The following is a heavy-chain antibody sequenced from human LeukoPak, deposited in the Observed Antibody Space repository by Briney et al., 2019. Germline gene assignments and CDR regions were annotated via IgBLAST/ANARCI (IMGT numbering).Heavy chain of an antibody. CDR2: ISYDGSNK. V-gene: IGHV3-30*01. Sequence: PGRSLRLSCAASGFTFSSYAMHWVRQAPGKGLEWVAVISYDGSNKYYADSVKDRFTISRDKSKNTMYLQMNSLRAEDTAVYYCARDQGYYDFWSGYYTPSYWGQGTLVTVSS. CDR1: GFTFSSYA. CDR3: ARDQGYYDFWSGYYTPSY. J-gene: IGHJ4*02. D-gene: IGHD3-3*01.